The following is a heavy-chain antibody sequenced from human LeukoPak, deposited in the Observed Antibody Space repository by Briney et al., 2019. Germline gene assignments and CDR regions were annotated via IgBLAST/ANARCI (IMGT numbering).Heavy chain of an antibody. J-gene: IGHJ4*02. Sequence: GGSVKGSCKDSGYTLNRYYMHWVGQAPGQRLEWMGWIKPNKGGTKYAQKFQGWVTMTRDTSSSTAYMELSRLTSDDTAVYYCATSGGGIVGATSTGDYFDYWGQGTLVTVSS. CDR3: ATSGGGIVGATSTGDYFDY. V-gene: IGHV1-2*04. CDR2: IKPNKGGT. CDR1: GYTLNRYY. D-gene: IGHD1-26*01.